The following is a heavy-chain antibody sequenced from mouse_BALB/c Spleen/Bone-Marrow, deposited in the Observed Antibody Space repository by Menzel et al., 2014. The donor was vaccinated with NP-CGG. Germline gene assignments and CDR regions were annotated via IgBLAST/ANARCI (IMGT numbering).Heavy chain of an antibody. V-gene: IGHV1S81*02. CDR2: INPSNGRT. CDR1: GYTFTSYW. J-gene: IGHJ1*01. Sequence: QVQLQQPGAELVKPGASVKLSCKASGYTFTSYWVHWVKQRPGQGLEWIGEINPSNGRTNYNEKFKSKATLTVDKSSSTAYMQLSSLTSEDSAVYYCAPYYYGSSYGFYWYFDVWGAGTTVTVSS. D-gene: IGHD1-1*01. CDR3: APYYYGSSYGFYWYFDV.